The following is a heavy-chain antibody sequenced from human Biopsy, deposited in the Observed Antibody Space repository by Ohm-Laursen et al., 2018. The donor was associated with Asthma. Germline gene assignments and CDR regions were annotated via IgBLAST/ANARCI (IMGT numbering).Heavy chain of an antibody. V-gene: IGHV1-18*01. Sequence: GPSVTVSCKTSGYTFNSAGITWVRQAPGQGLEWMGWLSVYNGNTKVAQKLQDRVTMITDTSTSTAYMELSSLRSDDTAMYFCARAVDYSHYYGIDVWGQGTTVTVS. CDR1: GYTFNSAG. CDR3: ARAVDYSHYYGIDV. D-gene: IGHD3-10*01. J-gene: IGHJ6*02. CDR2: LSVYNGNT.